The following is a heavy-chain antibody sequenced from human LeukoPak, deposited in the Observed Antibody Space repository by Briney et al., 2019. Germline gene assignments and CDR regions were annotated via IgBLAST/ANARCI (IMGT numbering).Heavy chain of an antibody. J-gene: IGHJ6*02. CDR3: ARGPGSGTGGMDV. Sequence: SETLSLTCTVSGVSISSSSYYWGWIRQPPGKGLEWIGSIYYSGSTYYNPSLKSRVTISVDTSKNQFSLKLSSVTAADTAMYYCARGPGSGTGGMDVWGQGTTVTVSS. V-gene: IGHV4-39*07. CDR1: GVSISSSSYY. D-gene: IGHD3-10*01. CDR2: IYYSGST.